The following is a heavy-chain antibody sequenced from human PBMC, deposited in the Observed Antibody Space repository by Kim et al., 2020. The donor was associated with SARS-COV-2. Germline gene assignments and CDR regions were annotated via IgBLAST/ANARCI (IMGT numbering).Heavy chain of an antibody. CDR2: TSHSGST. CDR1: GGSISSEDYY. CDR3: ATAAGAACDI. J-gene: IGHJ3*02. V-gene: IGHV4-30-4*01. Sequence: SETLSLTCTVSGGSISSEDYYWSWIRQPPGKGLEWIGYTSHSGSTYYNPSLKRRITISTDTSKNHFSLTLTSVTTADTAVYYCATAAGAACDIWGQGTMV. D-gene: IGHD6-13*01.